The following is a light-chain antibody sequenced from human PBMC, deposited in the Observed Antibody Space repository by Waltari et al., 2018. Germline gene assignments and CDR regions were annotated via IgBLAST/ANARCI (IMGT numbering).Light chain of an antibody. J-gene: IGKJ4*01. CDR1: QSISSW. CDR3: QQYNSYSLT. CDR2: KAS. V-gene: IGKV1-5*03. Sequence: DIQMTQSPSTLSASVGDRVTITCRASQSISSWLAWYQQKPGKAPKLLIYKASSLESGVPSRFSGSGSCTEFTLTISSLQPDDVATYYCQQYNSYSLTFGGGTKVEIK.